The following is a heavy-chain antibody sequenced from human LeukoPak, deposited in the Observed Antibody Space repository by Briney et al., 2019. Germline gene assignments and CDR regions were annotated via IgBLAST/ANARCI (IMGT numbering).Heavy chain of an antibody. D-gene: IGHD4-17*01. CDR2: ISYDGNYDYYA. CDR1: GFTFSGYG. Sequence: GGSLRLSCVASGFTFSGYGMHWVRQAPGKGLEWLAAISYDGNYDYYADYADFVKGRFTISRDNSKNTLYLQMNSLRAEDTAVYFRAKDLHPYGDYADSWGQGTLATVSS. V-gene: IGHV3-30*18. CDR3: AKDLHPYGDYADS. J-gene: IGHJ4*02.